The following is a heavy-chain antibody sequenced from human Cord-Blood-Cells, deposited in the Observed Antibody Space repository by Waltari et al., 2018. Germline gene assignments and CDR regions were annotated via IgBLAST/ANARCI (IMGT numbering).Heavy chain of an antibody. CDR2: INHSGST. CDR1: GGSFSGYY. CDR3: ARGPNYSNYWFDP. D-gene: IGHD4-4*01. Sequence: QVQLQQWGAGLLKPSETLSLTCAVDGGSFSGYYWSWIRQPPGKGLEWIGEINHSGSTNYNPSLKSRVTISVDTSKNQFSLKLSSVTAADTAVYYCARGPNYSNYWFDPWGQGTLVTVSS. J-gene: IGHJ5*02. V-gene: IGHV4-34*01.